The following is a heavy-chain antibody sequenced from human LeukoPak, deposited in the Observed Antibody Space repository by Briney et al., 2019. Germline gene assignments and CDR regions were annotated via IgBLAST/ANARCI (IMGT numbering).Heavy chain of an antibody. V-gene: IGHV1-2*02. CDR2: INPNSGGT. CDR1: GYTFTGYY. Sequence: ASVKVSCKASGYTFTGYYMHWVRQAPGQGLEWMGWINPNSGGTNYAQKFQGRVTMTRDTSTSTAYMELRSLRSDDTAVYYCARQEARGYLYEGLDYWGQGTLVTVSS. J-gene: IGHJ4*02. D-gene: IGHD3-22*01. CDR3: ARQEARGYLYEGLDY.